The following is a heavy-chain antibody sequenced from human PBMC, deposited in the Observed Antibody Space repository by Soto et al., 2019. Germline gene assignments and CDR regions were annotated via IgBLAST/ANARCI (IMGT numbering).Heavy chain of an antibody. CDR2: INPDSGAT. J-gene: IGHJ4*02. V-gene: IGHV1-2*02. CDR3: ARGDYGTGGYPFPYFDY. Sequence: HEHLVQSGAEVKRPGASLKVSCKASGYSFTGYYIHWVRQAPGQGLEWMGWINPDSGATNYAQNFQGRVTLTSHTSISTASMDLTRLTSDDTAVYYCARGDYGTGGYPFPYFDYWGQGTLVIVSS. CDR1: GYSFTGYY. D-gene: IGHD2-8*02.